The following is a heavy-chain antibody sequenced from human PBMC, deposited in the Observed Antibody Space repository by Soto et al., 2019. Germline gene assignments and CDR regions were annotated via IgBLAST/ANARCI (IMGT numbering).Heavy chain of an antibody. Sequence: GESLKISCKGSGYSFTSYWIVWVRQMPGKGLEWMGIIYPGDSDTRYSPSFQGQATISADKSISTAYLQWSSLKASDTAMYYCATNHEYYYDSSGYPKVYDAFDIWGQGTMVTVSS. V-gene: IGHV5-51*01. CDR1: GYSFTSYW. J-gene: IGHJ3*02. CDR3: ATNHEYYYDSSGYPKVYDAFDI. CDR2: IYPGDSDT. D-gene: IGHD3-22*01.